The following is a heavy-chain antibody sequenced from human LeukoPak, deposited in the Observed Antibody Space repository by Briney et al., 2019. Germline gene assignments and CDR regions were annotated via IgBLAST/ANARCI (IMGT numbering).Heavy chain of an antibody. CDR1: GYSISSGYY. J-gene: IGHJ4*02. D-gene: IGHD5-18*01. CDR3: ARERVQLWLH. CDR2: IYHSGST. Sequence: SETLSLTCTVSGYSISSGYYWGWVRQPPGKGLEWIGSIYHSGSTYYNPSLKSRVTISVDTSKNQFSLKLSSVTAADTAVYYCARERVQLWLHWGQGTLVTVSS. V-gene: IGHV4-38-2*02.